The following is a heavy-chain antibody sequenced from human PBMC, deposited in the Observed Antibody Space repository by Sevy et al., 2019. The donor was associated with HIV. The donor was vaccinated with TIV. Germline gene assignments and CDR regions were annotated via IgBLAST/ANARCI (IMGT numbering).Heavy chain of an antibody. V-gene: IGHV3-30*18. CDR1: GFTFSSYG. Sequence: GGSLRLSCAASGFTFSSYGMHWVRQAPGKGLEWVAVISYDGSNKYYADSVKGRFTISRDNSKNRLYLQMKSLRAEDTAVYYCAKDSPTYYDFWSGPYYYGMDVWGQGTTVTVSS. CDR2: ISYDGSNK. CDR3: AKDSPTYYDFWSGPYYYGMDV. J-gene: IGHJ6*02. D-gene: IGHD3-3*01.